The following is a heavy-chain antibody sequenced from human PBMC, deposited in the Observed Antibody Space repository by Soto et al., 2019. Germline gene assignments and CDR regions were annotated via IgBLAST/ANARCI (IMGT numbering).Heavy chain of an antibody. V-gene: IGHV4-59*01. Sequence: QVQLQESGPGLVKPSETLSLTCTVSGGSISSYYWSWIRQPPGKGLEWIGYIYYSGSTNYNPSLKSRVTISVDTSKNQFSLKLSSVTAADTAVYYCARGGYYDSSHDAFDIWGQGTMVTVSS. J-gene: IGHJ3*02. CDR2: IYYSGST. CDR3: ARGGYYDSSHDAFDI. CDR1: GGSISSYY. D-gene: IGHD3-22*01.